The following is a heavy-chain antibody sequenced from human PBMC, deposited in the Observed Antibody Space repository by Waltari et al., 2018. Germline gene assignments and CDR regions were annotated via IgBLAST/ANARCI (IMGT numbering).Heavy chain of an antibody. D-gene: IGHD3-22*01. Sequence: EVQLVESGGGWVQPGGSLRLSCPASGFTLRSYSMNWVRQAPGKGLEWISYISSGSSTIYYADSVKGRFTISRDNAENSLYLQMNSLRDEDTAVYYCARGLDSGYYSSWYFDLWGRGTLVTVSS. CDR2: ISSGSSTI. V-gene: IGHV3-48*02. CDR1: GFTLRSYS. J-gene: IGHJ2*01. CDR3: ARGLDSGYYSSWYFDL.